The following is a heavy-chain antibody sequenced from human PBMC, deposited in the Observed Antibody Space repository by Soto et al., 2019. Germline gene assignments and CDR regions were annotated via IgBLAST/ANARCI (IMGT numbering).Heavy chain of an antibody. J-gene: IGHJ3*01. CDR3: AKKCLGSLKTFCSNSDCHYAFDL. CDR1: GFTFINYA. CDR2: ISGGGDGT. V-gene: IGHV3-23*01. D-gene: IGHD2-8*01. Sequence: PGGSLRLSCAASGFTFINYAMIWVRRAPGKGLEWVSTISGGGDGTYYADSVKGHFTISRDNSKNTLYLQMNSLRAEDTAIYYCAKKCLGSLKTFCSNSDCHYAFDLWGQGTVVTVSS.